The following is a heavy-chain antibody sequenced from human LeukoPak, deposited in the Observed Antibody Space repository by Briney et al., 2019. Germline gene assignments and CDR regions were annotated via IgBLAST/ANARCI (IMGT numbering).Heavy chain of an antibody. D-gene: IGHD3-10*01. CDR1: GFPFISYG. CDR2: ISYDGSNK. CDR3: AKSVRFGNMGVDC. V-gene: IGHV3-30*18. Sequence: PGGSLGLSCAASGFPFISYGMHWVRQAPGKGLEWVAVISYDGSNKYYADSVKGRFTISRDNSKNTLYLQMNSLRAEDTAVYYCAKSVRFGNMGVDCWGQGTLVTVSS. J-gene: IGHJ4*02.